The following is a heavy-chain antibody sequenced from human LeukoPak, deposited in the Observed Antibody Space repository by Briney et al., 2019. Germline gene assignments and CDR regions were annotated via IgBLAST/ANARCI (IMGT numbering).Heavy chain of an antibody. CDR1: GGTFSSYA. V-gene: IGHV1-69*06. CDR3: AIVVVAGSFDY. Sequence: ASVKVSCKASGGTFSSYAISWVRQAPGQGLEWMGGIIPIFGTANYAQKFQGRVTITADKSTSTACMELSSLRSEDTAVYYCAIVVVAGSFDYWGQGTLVTVSS. CDR2: IIPIFGTA. D-gene: IGHD2-15*01. J-gene: IGHJ4*02.